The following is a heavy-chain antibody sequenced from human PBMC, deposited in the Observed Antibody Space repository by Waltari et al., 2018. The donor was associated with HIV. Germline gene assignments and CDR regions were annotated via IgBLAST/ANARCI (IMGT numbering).Heavy chain of an antibody. CDR2: IYSGGST. V-gene: IGHV3-66*01. J-gene: IGHJ6*02. Sequence: EVQLVESGGGLVQPGGSLRLSCAASGFTVSCTFTKWVRQAPGKGLEWVSVIYSGGSTYYADSVKGRFTISRDNSKNTLYLQMNSLRAEDTAVYYCASIAYCGGDCYPRGMDVWGQGTTVTVSS. CDR3: ASIAYCGGDCYPRGMDV. D-gene: IGHD2-21*02. CDR1: GFTVSCTF.